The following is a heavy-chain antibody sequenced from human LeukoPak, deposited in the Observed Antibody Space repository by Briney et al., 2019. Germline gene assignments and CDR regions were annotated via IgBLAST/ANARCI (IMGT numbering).Heavy chain of an antibody. Sequence: SETLSLTCTVSGGSISSGGYYWSWLRQHPGKGLEWIGYINYSGSTYYNPSLKSRVTISVDTSKNQFSLKLSSVTAADTAVYYCARDVGKLERPDWYFDLWGRGTLVTVSS. D-gene: IGHD1-1*01. CDR2: INYSGST. V-gene: IGHV4-31*03. J-gene: IGHJ2*01. CDR3: ARDVGKLERPDWYFDL. CDR1: GGSISSGGYY.